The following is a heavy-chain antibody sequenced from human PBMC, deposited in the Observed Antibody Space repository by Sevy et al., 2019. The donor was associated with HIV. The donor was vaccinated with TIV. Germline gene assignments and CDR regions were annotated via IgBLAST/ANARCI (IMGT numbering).Heavy chain of an antibody. CDR1: GFTFNTHA. J-gene: IGHJ4*02. CDR2: ISYDGLIK. D-gene: IGHD6-19*01. CDR3: AREAGYTTGWSPGNY. Sequence: GGSLRLSCAASGFTFNTHAMHWVRQAPGKGLEWVALISYDGLIKYYGESVKGGFTISRDDTRNTLFLQMNSLRHDDTVMYYCAREAGYTTGWSPGNYWGQGTLVTVSS. V-gene: IGHV3-30*14.